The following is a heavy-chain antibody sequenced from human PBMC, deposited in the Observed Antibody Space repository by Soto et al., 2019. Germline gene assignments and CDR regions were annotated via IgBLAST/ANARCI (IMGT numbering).Heavy chain of an antibody. CDR3: AHRRRSRRGDSYLDY. V-gene: IGHV2-5*02. Sequence: QITLKESGPTLVKPTQTLTLTCTFSGFSLSTSGVGVGWIRQPPGKALEWLALIYWDDDKRYSPSLKSRLTITKNTSKNQVVLTMTNMDPMDTATYYCAHRRRSRRGDSYLDYWGQGTLVTVSS. J-gene: IGHJ4*02. D-gene: IGHD3-10*01. CDR2: IYWDDDK. CDR1: GFSLSTSGVG.